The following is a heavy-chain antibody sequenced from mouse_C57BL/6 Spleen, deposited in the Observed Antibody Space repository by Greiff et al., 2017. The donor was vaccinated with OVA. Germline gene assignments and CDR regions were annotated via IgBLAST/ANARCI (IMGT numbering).Heavy chain of an antibody. CDR3: TGSNWVEGTYWYFDV. Sequence: EVKLMESGGGLVQPGGSMKLSCVASGFTFSNYWMNWVRQSPEKGLEWVAQIRLKSDNYATHYAESVKGRFTISRDDSKSSVYLQMNNLRAEDTGIYYCTGSNWVEGTYWYFDVWGTGTTVTVSS. CDR2: IRLKSDNYAT. V-gene: IGHV6-3*01. CDR1: GFTFSNYW. J-gene: IGHJ1*03. D-gene: IGHD4-1*01.